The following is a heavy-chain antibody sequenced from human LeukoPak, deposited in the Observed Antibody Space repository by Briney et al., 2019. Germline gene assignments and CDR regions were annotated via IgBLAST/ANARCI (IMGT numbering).Heavy chain of an antibody. D-gene: IGHD2-15*01. CDR1: GDSVSSNSAA. Sequence: SQTLSLTCAISGDSVSSNSAAWNWIRQSPSRGLEWLRRTYYRSKWYNDYAVSVKSRITINPDTSKNQLSLQLNSVTPEDTAVYYCARDRIIGIGPRNWFDPWGQGTLVTVSS. V-gene: IGHV6-1*01. CDR3: ARDRIIGIGPRNWFDP. J-gene: IGHJ5*02. CDR2: TYYRSKWYN.